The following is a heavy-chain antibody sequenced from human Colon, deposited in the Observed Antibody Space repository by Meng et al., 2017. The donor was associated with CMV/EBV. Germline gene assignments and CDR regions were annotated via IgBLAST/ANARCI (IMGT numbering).Heavy chain of an antibody. CDR3: ARDKGFLGGTFDY. CDR2: IDTSGTKI. J-gene: IGHJ4*02. CDR1: GFTFSSYT. V-gene: IGHV3-21*01. D-gene: IGHD1-26*01. Sequence: GGSLRLSCATSGFTFSSYTMHWVRQAPGGGLEWVSSIDTSGTKIYYADSVKGRFTVSRDDARDSLYLKLNCLRAEDTALYYCARDKGFLGGTFDYWGQGTLVTVSS.